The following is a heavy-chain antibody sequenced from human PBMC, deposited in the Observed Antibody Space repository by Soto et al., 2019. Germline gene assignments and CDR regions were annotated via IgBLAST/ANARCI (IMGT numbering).Heavy chain of an antibody. CDR3: VGGSGWTSDS. Sequence: EVQLVESGGTLVQPGGSLRLSCAVSEFTFSTYWMTWVRQAPGNGLEWVANIKPDGGEQHYVESVRGRFTISSDSAKKSLYLEMNSLRAEDTAVYYCVGGSGWTSDSWGQGTLVTVSS. J-gene: IGHJ4*02. D-gene: IGHD6-19*01. CDR2: IKPDGGEQ. CDR1: EFTFSTYW. V-gene: IGHV3-7*04.